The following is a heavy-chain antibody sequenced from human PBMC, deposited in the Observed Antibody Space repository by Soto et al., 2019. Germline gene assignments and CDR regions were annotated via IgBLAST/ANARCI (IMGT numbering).Heavy chain of an antibody. CDR1: GFTFSSYA. CDR2: ISGSGGST. Sequence: GGSLRLSCAASGFTFSSYAMSWVRQAPGEGLEWVSAISGSGGSTYYADSVKGRFTISRDNSKNTLYLQMNSLRAEDTAVYYCAKECGGDCYRAPVDYWGQGTLVTVSS. CDR3: AKECGGDCYRAPVDY. D-gene: IGHD2-21*02. V-gene: IGHV3-23*01. J-gene: IGHJ4*02.